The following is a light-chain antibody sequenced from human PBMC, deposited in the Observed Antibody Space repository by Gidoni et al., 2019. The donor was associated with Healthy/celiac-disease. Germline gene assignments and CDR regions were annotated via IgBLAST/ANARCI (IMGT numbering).Light chain of an antibody. J-gene: IGLJ3*02. V-gene: IGLV1-44*01. Sequence: QSVLTQPPSASGTPGQRVTLSCSGSSSNIGSNTVNWYQQLPGTAPKLLIYSNNQRPSGVPDRFSGSKSGTSASLAISGLQSEDEADYYCAAWDDSLNLWVFGGGTKLTVL. CDR1: SSNIGSNT. CDR2: SNN. CDR3: AAWDDSLNLWV.